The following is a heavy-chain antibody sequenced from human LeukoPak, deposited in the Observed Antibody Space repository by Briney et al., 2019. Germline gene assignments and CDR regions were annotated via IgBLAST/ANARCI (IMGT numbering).Heavy chain of an antibody. Sequence: GASVKVSCRASDDNFATYGVTWVRQAPGQGLEWMGWINTYNGNTNYAQNFQGRVTLTTDTPTSTAYMELRNLRSDDTAVYYCAREVWFGEILSLLDPWGQGTLVTVS. CDR2: INTYNGNT. V-gene: IGHV1-18*01. CDR3: AREVWFGEILSLLDP. J-gene: IGHJ5*02. CDR1: DDNFATYG. D-gene: IGHD3-10*01.